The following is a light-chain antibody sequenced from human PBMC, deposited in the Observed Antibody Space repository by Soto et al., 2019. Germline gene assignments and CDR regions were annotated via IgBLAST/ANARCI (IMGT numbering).Light chain of an antibody. J-gene: IGKJ3*01. Sequence: DIQMTQSPSSVSASVGDRVTITCRASQGISSWLAWYQQRPGKAPNLLIFAASSLQSGVPSRFSGNGSGTHFTLTISNLQPEDFATYFCQQADSFPFTFGPGTKVLSK. CDR3: QQADSFPFT. CDR2: AAS. V-gene: IGKV1-12*01. CDR1: QGISSW.